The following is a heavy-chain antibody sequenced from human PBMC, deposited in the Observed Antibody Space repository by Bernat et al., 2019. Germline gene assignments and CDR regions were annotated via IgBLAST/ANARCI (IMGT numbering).Heavy chain of an antibody. CDR1: GGSISSYY. CDR3: ARDSSSSSHY. D-gene: IGHD6-13*01. Sequence: QVQLQESGPGLVKPSETLSLTCTVSGGSISSYYWSWIRQPPGKGLEWIGYIYYSGSTNYNPSLKSRVTISVDTSKNQFSLKLSSVTAADTAVYYCARDSSSSSHYWGQGTLVTVAS. CDR2: IYYSGST. V-gene: IGHV4-59*01. J-gene: IGHJ4*02.